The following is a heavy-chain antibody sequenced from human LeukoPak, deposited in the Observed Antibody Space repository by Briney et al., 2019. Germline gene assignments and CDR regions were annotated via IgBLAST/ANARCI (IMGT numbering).Heavy chain of an antibody. Sequence: GGSLRLSCVASGFTFSGYWMSWVRQAPGKGLEWVACLKQDGSKIYYVDSVKARFTISRDNAENSLYLQMNSLRAEDTAIYYCARVPAYYYGMDVWGQGTTVTVSS. CDR2: LKQDGSKI. J-gene: IGHJ6*02. V-gene: IGHV3-7*01. CDR3: ARVPAYYYGMDV. CDR1: GFTFSGYW.